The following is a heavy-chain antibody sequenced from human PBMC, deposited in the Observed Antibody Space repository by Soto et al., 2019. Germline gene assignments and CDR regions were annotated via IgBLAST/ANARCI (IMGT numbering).Heavy chain of an antibody. Sequence: GASVKVSCKTSGGTFGSYAISWVRQAPGQGLEWMGGIIPIFSTPNYAQKLQGRVTITADESTSTAYMELSSLRSEDTAVYYCARPIQYYFDTSAQSAWFDPWGQGTLVTVSS. CDR2: IIPIFSTP. CDR1: GGTFGSYA. CDR3: ARPIQYYFDTSAQSAWFDP. V-gene: IGHV1-69*13. D-gene: IGHD3-22*01. J-gene: IGHJ5*02.